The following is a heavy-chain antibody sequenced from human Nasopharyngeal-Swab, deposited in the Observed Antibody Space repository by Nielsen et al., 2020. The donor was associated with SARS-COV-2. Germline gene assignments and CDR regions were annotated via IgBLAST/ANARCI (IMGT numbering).Heavy chain of an antibody. CDR2: IYHSGST. CDR1: GGSISSGGYS. Sequence: SETLSLTCAVSGGSISSGGYSWSWIRQPPGKGLEWIGYIYHSGSTYYNPSLKSRVTLRPDTSENQFSLRLSSVTAADTAVYYCASHRGGNYIHYYYMTVWGKGTTVTVSS. CDR3: ASHRGGNYIHYYYMTV. D-gene: IGHD3-10*01. J-gene: IGHJ6*03. V-gene: IGHV4-30-2*01.